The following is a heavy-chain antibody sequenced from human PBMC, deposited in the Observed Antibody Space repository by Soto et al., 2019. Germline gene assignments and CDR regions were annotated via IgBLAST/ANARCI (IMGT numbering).Heavy chain of an antibody. D-gene: IGHD6-19*01. Sequence: QVQLVESGGGLVKPGGSLRLSCAASGFTFSDYYMSWIRQAPGKGLEWVSYISSSGSTIYYADSVKGRFTNSRDNAKNSLSLHMNSLRAEDTAVYYWARDAGYSSGWYTWYFDLWGRGTLVTVSS. J-gene: IGHJ2*01. CDR1: GFTFSDYY. CDR2: ISSSGSTI. CDR3: ARDAGYSSGWYTWYFDL. V-gene: IGHV3-11*01.